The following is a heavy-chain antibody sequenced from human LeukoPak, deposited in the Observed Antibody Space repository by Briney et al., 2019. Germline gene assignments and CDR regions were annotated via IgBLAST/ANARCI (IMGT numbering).Heavy chain of an antibody. Sequence: GGSLRLSCAASGFTFSSYAMHWVRQAPGKGLEWVAVISYDGSNKYYADSVKGRFTISRDNSKNTLYLQMNSLRAEDTAVYYCARDRPPHIAAAGEGFDYWGQGTLVTVSS. J-gene: IGHJ4*02. V-gene: IGHV3-30*01. CDR1: GFTFSSYA. CDR2: ISYDGSNK. CDR3: ARDRPPHIAAAGEGFDY. D-gene: IGHD6-13*01.